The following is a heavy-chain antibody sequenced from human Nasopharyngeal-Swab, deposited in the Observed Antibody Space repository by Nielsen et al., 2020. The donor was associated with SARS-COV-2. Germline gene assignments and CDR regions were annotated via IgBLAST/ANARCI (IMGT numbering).Heavy chain of an antibody. CDR2: NNAGNGDT. CDR1: GYIFTNYA. Sequence: ASVTVSRKASGYIFTNYAMHCVRQAPAQRLQWMGCNNAGNGDTKYSQKFQGRVAISRDASANTAYVELSSLRSEDTAMYYCAREEAVSTYYYYGLDVWGQGTTVTVSS. V-gene: IGHV1-3*01. CDR3: AREEAVSTYYYYGLDV. J-gene: IGHJ6*02.